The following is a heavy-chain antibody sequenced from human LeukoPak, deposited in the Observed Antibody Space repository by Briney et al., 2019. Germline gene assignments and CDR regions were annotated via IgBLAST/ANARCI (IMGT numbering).Heavy chain of an antibody. D-gene: IGHD1-20*01. CDR1: GFSFSRYW. CDR2: INSDGSDT. J-gene: IGHJ6*01. V-gene: IGHV3-74*01. Sequence: GGSLRLSCAASGFSFSRYWMHWVRQAPGKGLVWVSRINSDGSDTGYADSVKGRFTISRDNAKNTLYLQMNSLRAEDTAVYDCAGGSNWRTWGQGTTVTVSS. CDR3: AGGSNWRT.